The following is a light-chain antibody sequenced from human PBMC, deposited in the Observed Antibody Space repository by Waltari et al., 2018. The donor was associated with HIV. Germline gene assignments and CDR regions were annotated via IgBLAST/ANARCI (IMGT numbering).Light chain of an antibody. CDR2: KDS. CDR3: QSTDSRGTYVI. V-gene: IGLV3-25*03. CDR1: TLPKQY. J-gene: IGLJ2*01. Sequence: SYELTQPPSVSVSPGQTARITCSGDTLPKQYAFWYQQKPGQAPVLVMYKDSERPSGIPERFSRSSSGTQVTLTVSGVQAEDEAAYYCQSTDSRGTYVIFGGGTKLTVL.